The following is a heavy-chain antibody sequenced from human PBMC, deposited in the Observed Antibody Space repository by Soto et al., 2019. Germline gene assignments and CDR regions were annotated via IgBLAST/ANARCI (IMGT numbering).Heavy chain of an antibody. D-gene: IGHD4-4*01. J-gene: IGHJ4*02. CDR3: ARVASDYINSVDH. V-gene: IGHV3-23*01. CDR2: IGGSGGNR. CDR1: GFTFNAYA. Sequence: EVQLLESGGGLVQPGGSLRLSCAASGFTFNAYAMTWVRQAPGKGLEWVSAIGGSGGNRYYAAPVKGRFTISRDNSKHTLDLQMSRLRVEDTAVYYCARVASDYINSVDHWGQGILVTVSS.